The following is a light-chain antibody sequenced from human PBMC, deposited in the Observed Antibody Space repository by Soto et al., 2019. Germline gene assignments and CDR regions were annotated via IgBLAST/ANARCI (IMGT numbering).Light chain of an antibody. CDR1: QSVSSSF. V-gene: IGKV3-20*01. CDR2: GTS. CDR3: QRYNKWPLT. Sequence: EIVLTQSPGTRSLSPGERATLSCRASQSVSSSFVAWFQQKPGQAPRLLIYGTSSRATGIPDRFSGSGSGTDFTLTINGLEPEDFAIYYCQRYNKWPLTFGGGTKVDI. J-gene: IGKJ4*01.